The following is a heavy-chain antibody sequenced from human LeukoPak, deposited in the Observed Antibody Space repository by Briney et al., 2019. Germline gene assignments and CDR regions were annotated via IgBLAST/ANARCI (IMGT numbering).Heavy chain of an antibody. Sequence: GGSLRLSCAVSGFNFRDHWMDWVRQAPGKGLQWVGHIKNDGSETYYLDSLKGRFSISRDNTNNALYLQMNSLRAEDTAVYYCARAPRGIQLWLMAQAFDIWGQGTMVTVSS. D-gene: IGHD5-18*01. CDR3: ARAPRGIQLWLMAQAFDI. J-gene: IGHJ3*02. V-gene: IGHV3-7*01. CDR1: GFNFRDHW. CDR2: IKNDGSET.